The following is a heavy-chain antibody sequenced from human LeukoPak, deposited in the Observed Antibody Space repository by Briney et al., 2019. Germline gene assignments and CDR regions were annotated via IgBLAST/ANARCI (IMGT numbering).Heavy chain of an antibody. CDR3: ARQADDSSSSLVYFDY. CDR1: GGSISSASSY. V-gene: IGHV4-39*01. Sequence: SETLSLTCTVSGGSISSASSYWGWIRQPPGKGLEWIGNIYYSGSAYYNPSLKSRVTISVDTSKNQFSLKLSSVTAADTAVYYCARQADDSSSSLVYFDYWGQGTLVTVSS. J-gene: IGHJ4*02. CDR2: IYYSGSA. D-gene: IGHD6-6*01.